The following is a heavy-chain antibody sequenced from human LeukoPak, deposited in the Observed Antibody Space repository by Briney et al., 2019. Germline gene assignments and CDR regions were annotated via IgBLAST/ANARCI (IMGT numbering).Heavy chain of an antibody. J-gene: IGHJ4*02. CDR1: GYTFTSYY. D-gene: IGHD1-1*01. CDR2: INPSGGST. V-gene: IGHV1-46*01. CDR3: AGQARTGHTLDY. Sequence: ASVKVSCKSSGYTFTSYYMHWVRQAPGQGLEWMGIINPSGGSTTYAQKFQGRVTMTRDTSTTTVYMELSSLGSEDTAVYYCAGQARTGHTLDYWGQGTLVTVSS.